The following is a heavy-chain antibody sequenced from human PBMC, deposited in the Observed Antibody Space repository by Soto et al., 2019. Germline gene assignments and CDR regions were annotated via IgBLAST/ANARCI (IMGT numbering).Heavy chain of an antibody. CDR1: GFTFASYH. V-gene: IGHV3-21*02. D-gene: IGHD2-15*01. J-gene: IGHJ3*01. CDR2: INPSSSHI. CDR3: ARGYCGGVGCYLRRDAFDV. Sequence: EVQLVESGGGLVMPGGSLRLSCAASGFTFASYHMSWVRQAPGKGLDWVSSINPSSSHIYYADSVRGRFTISRDDSNNSLYLHTNSLRTEDVAIYLCARGYCGGVGCYLRRDAFDVWGQGTTVMVSS.